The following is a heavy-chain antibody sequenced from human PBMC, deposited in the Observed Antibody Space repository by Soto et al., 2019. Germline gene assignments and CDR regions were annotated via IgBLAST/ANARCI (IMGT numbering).Heavy chain of an antibody. V-gene: IGHV1-18*01. CDR1: GYTFTSHG. Sequence: QVQLVQSGGEVRKPGASVKVSCKASGYTFTSHGISWVRQAPGQGLEWMGLISAYNGDTNYAQKLQGRVTVTTDRSTSTAYMELRSLRSEDTAVYYCARMVRGSNIDYYHYMDVWGEGTTVTVSS. D-gene: IGHD3-10*01. CDR3: ARMVRGSNIDYYHYMDV. CDR2: ISAYNGDT. J-gene: IGHJ6*03.